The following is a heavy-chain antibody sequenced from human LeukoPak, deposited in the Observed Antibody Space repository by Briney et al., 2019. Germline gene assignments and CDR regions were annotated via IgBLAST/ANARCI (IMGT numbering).Heavy chain of an antibody. Sequence: SETLSLTCAVHGGSFSDYYWSWIRQPPGKGLEWIGEIFHRGNPNYNPSLKGRVTISVDTSENQFSLNLTSVAATDSAVYFCTGSSRSTRYYFDYWGQGILVTVSS. CDR2: IFHRGNP. V-gene: IGHV4-34*12. J-gene: IGHJ4*02. D-gene: IGHD6-6*01. CDR1: GGSFSDYY. CDR3: TGSSRSTRYYFDY.